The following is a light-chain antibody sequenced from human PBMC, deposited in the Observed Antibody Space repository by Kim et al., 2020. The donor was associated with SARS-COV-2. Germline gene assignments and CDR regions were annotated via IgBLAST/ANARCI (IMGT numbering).Light chain of an antibody. CDR2: RNT. V-gene: IGLV1-40*01. CDR3: QSYDSSLSASEV. CDR1: SSNLGAGYD. J-gene: IGLJ3*02. Sequence: QSVLTQPPSVSGAPGQTVPISCTGTSSNLGAGYDVHWYRHLPGTAPELLIYRNTNRPSGVPDRFSGSKSGTSASLAIIGLQAEDEADYYCQSYDSSLSASEVFGGGTKVTVL.